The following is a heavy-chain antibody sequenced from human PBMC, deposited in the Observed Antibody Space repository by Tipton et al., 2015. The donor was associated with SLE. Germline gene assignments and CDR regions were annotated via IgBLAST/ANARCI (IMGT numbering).Heavy chain of an antibody. CDR2: INHSGST. CDR1: GGSFSGYY. D-gene: IGHD6-19*01. V-gene: IGHV4-34*01. CDR3: ARDGAEEQWLGY. J-gene: IGHJ4*02. Sequence: TLSLTCAVYGGSFSGYYWSWIRQPPGKGLEWIGEINHSGSTNYNPSLKSRVTISVDTSKNQFSLKLSSVTAADTAVYYCARDGAEEQWLGYWGQGTLVTVSS.